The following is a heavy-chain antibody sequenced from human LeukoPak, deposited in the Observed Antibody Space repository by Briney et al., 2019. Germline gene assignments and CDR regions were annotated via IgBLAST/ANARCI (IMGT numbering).Heavy chain of an antibody. CDR2: INPDNGGT. Sequence: GASVKVSCEASGYTFTGYYMHWVRQAPGQGLEWMGWINPDNGGTNYAQKFQGRVTMTRDMSISTAYMELSRLRSDDTAVYYCARDPSNSGYDYLYYFDYWGQGTPVTVSS. J-gene: IGHJ4*02. V-gene: IGHV1-2*02. D-gene: IGHD5-12*01. CDR1: GYTFTGYY. CDR3: ARDPSNSGYDYLYYFDY.